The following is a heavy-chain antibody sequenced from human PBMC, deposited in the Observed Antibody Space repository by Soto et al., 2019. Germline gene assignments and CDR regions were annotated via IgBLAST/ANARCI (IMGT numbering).Heavy chain of an antibody. D-gene: IGHD3-22*01. V-gene: IGHV1-18*01. CDR2: ISAYNAKT. CDR1: GYTFTSHG. J-gene: IGHJ4*02. Sequence: QVQLVQSGAEVKKRGASVKVSCKASGYTFTSHGISWVREAPGQGLEWMGWISAYNAKTDYAQKFQGRVIMTTDTSTSTAFMDLRSLRSDDTAVYYCARASSPYDSSGYCDSWGQGTLVTVSS. CDR3: ARASSPYDSSGYCDS.